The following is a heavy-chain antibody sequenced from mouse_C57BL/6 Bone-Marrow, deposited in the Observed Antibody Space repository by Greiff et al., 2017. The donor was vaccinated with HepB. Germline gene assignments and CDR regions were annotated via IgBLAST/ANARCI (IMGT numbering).Heavy chain of an antibody. CDR1: GFTFSSYG. CDR2: ISSGGSYT. CDR3: ARRTL. Sequence: EVKLVESGGDLVKPGGSLKLSCAASGFTFSSYGMSWVRQTPDKRLEWVATISSGGSYTYYPDSVKGRFTISRDNAKNTLYLQMSSLKSEDTAMYYCARRTLWGTGTTVTVSS. V-gene: IGHV5-6*02. J-gene: IGHJ1*03.